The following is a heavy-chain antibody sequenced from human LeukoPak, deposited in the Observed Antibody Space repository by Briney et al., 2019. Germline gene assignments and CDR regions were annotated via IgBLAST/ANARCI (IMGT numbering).Heavy chain of an antibody. CDR3: ARGEYSSGWYYYYGMDV. Sequence: GGSLRLSCAASGFTFSSYAMSWVRQAPGKGLEWVSAISGSGGSTYYPGSVKGRFTISRENAKNSLYLQMNSLRAGDTAVYYCARGEYSSGWYYYYGMDVWGQGTTVTVSS. CDR2: ISGSGGST. V-gene: IGHV3-23*01. D-gene: IGHD6-19*01. J-gene: IGHJ6*02. CDR1: GFTFSSYA.